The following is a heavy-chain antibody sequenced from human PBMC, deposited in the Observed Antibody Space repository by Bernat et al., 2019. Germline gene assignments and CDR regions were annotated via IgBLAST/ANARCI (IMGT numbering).Heavy chain of an antibody. D-gene: IGHD3-3*01. Sequence: EVQLVESGGGLVKPGGSLRISCAASGFTFSSYYMNWVRQAPGKGLEWISYISGSGSYIKYADSVKGRFTISRDNAKSSLYLQMNDLTAEDTAVYYCERDLSRDISTNITRDYFDPWGQGTLVTVSS. V-gene: IGHV3-21*05. CDR1: GFTFSSYY. J-gene: IGHJ5*02. CDR3: ERDLSRDISTNITRDYFDP. CDR2: ISGSGSYI.